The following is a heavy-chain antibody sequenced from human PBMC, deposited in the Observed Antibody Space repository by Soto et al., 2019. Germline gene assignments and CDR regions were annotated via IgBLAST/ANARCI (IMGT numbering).Heavy chain of an antibody. V-gene: IGHV5-51*01. D-gene: IGHD3-10*01. CDR1: GYSFSGFW. Sequence: GESLKISCKGLGYSFSGFWIGWVRQMPGRGPEWMGIIHAGDSDTTYSPSFQGHVSMSVDKSINTAYLQWSRLEASDTAIYYCARAEDFNPGRDWRINDTFDIWGQGTVVTVSS. CDR3: ARAEDFNPGRDWRINDTFDI. CDR2: IHAGDSDT. J-gene: IGHJ3*02.